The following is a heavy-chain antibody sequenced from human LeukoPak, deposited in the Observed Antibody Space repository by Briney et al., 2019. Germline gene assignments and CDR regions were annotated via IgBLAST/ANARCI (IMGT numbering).Heavy chain of an antibody. CDR3: ARVPRGGDQFDP. V-gene: IGHV1-2*02. Sequence: ASVKVSCKASGYTFNGYYMHWVRQAPGQGLEWMGWINPNSGGTNYAQKFQGRVTMTRNPSISTAYMELSSLRYEDIAVYYCARVPRGGDQFDPWGQGTLVTVSS. CDR2: INPNSGGT. J-gene: IGHJ5*02. D-gene: IGHD3-16*01. CDR1: GYTFNGYY.